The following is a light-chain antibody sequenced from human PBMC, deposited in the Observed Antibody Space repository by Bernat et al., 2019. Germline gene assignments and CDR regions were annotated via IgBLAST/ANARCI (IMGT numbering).Light chain of an antibody. CDR1: QSVSSN. J-gene: IGKJ2*01. CDR2: DAS. V-gene: IGKV3-20*01. CDR3: QQYGSSPYT. Sequence: EIVLTQSPATLSLSPGERGTLSCRASQSVSSNLAWYQQKPGQAPRLLIYDASSRATGIPDRFSGSGSGTDFTLTISRLEPEDFAVYYCQQYGSSPYTFGQGTKLEIK.